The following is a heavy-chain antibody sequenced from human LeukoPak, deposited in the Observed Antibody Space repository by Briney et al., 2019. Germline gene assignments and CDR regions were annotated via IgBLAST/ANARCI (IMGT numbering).Heavy chain of an antibody. V-gene: IGHV4-39*01. Sequence: SETLSLTCTVSGGSISSSSYYWGWIRQPPGKGLEWIGSIYYSGSTYYNPSLKSRVTISVDTSKNQFSLKLSSVTAADTAVYYCASGWSGYDTYYFDYWGQGTLVTVSS. CDR2: IYYSGST. CDR1: GGSISSSSYY. J-gene: IGHJ4*02. D-gene: IGHD5-12*01. CDR3: ASGWSGYDTYYFDY.